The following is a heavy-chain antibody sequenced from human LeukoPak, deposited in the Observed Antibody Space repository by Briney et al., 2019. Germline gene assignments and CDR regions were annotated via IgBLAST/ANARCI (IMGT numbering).Heavy chain of an antibody. Sequence: PGGSLRLSCAASGFTFSSYSMNWVRQAPGKGLEWVSYISSSSSTIYYADSVKGRFTISRDNAKNSLYLQMNSLRAEDTAVYYCARVGSYSSGWSIDYWGQGTLVTVSS. CDR2: ISSSSSTI. V-gene: IGHV3-48*01. CDR3: ARVGSYSSGWSIDY. CDR1: GFTFSSYS. J-gene: IGHJ4*02. D-gene: IGHD6-19*01.